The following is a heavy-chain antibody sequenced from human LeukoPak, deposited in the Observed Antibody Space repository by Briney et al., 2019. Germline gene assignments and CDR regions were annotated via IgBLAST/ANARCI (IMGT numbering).Heavy chain of an antibody. Sequence: ASVKVSCKASGYTLTAYCMHWVRQAPGQGLEWLGWINTKSGATNYAQNFQGRVTMTRDTSMSTTYMELSRLRSDDTAVYYCARVHGLRPFDYWGQGTLVTVSS. V-gene: IGHV1-2*02. CDR1: GYTLTAYC. D-gene: IGHD4-17*01. CDR2: INTKSGAT. CDR3: ARVHGLRPFDY. J-gene: IGHJ4*02.